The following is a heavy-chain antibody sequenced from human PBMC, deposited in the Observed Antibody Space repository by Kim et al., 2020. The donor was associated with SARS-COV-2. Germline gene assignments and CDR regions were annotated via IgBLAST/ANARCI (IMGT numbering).Heavy chain of an antibody. Sequence: GGSLRLSCAASGFTFSSHGIHWVRQPPGKGLEWVAVISYDGNDKYYADSVKGRFTISRDNSKNTLYLQMNSLRGEDTAVYFCAKDGAFRPYYYGMDVWGQGTTVTVSS. CDR1: GFTFSSHG. V-gene: IGHV3-30*18. CDR2: ISYDGNDK. J-gene: IGHJ6*02. CDR3: AKDGAFRPYYYGMDV. D-gene: IGHD3-16*01.